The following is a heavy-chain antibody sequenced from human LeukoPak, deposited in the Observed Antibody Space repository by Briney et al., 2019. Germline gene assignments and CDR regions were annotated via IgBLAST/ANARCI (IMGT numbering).Heavy chain of an antibody. Sequence: ASVKVSCKASGYTFTGYYMHWVRQAPGQGLEWMGWINPNSGGTNYAQKFQGWVTMTRDTSISTAYMELSRLRSDDTAVYYCARAREPGLYGMDVWGQGTTVTVSS. CDR1: GYTFTGYY. J-gene: IGHJ6*02. V-gene: IGHV1-2*04. CDR3: ARAREPGLYGMDV. CDR2: INPNSGGT. D-gene: IGHD1-26*01.